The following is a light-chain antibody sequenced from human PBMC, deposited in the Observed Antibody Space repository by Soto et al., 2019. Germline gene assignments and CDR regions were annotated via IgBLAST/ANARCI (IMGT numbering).Light chain of an antibody. V-gene: IGKV3-20*01. CDR3: HQYGSSPRA. Sequence: EIVLTQSPGTLSLSPGERATLSCRATQSVTTFLAWYQHKPGQAPRLLIYDVSSRTTGIPDRFSGSGSGTDFTLTISRLGPEDFAVYYCHQYGSSPRAFGQGTKVDIK. CDR1: QSVTTF. J-gene: IGKJ1*01. CDR2: DVS.